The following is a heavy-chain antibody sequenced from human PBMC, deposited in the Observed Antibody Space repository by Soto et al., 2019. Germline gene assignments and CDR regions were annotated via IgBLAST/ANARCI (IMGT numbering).Heavy chain of an antibody. Sequence: PSETLSLTCTASGGSIISINNYLTWIRQPPGKGLEWIGCIYFSGTLYYNPSLKTRVTRFVDTSKNQFSLRLSSVTAADTAVYFCARGGGNWFDPWGQGTLVTVSS. D-gene: IGHD3-16*01. J-gene: IGHJ5*02. CDR3: ARGGGNWFDP. CDR2: IYFSGTL. CDR1: GGSIISINNY. V-gene: IGHV4-39*01.